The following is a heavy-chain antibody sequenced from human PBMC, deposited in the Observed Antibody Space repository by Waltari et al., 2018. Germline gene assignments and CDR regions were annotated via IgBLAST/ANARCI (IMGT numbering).Heavy chain of an antibody. J-gene: IGHJ4*02. CDR3: ARGGDGYNWGFKY. V-gene: IGHV3-53*02. D-gene: IGHD5-12*01. Sequence: EVQLVETGGGLIQPGGSLRLSCAISGVTVSSNYMTWVRQAPGTGLEWVLVTYSDGSKNYAYSVKGRFTISRDNPKNTLYLQMDSLRAEDTAVYYCARGGDGYNWGFKYWGQGTLVTVSS. CDR2: TYSDGSK. CDR1: GVTVSSNY.